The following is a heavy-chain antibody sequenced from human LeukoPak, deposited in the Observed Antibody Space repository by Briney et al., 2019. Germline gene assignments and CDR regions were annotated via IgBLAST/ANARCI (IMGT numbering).Heavy chain of an antibody. V-gene: IGHV4-30-2*01. J-gene: IGHJ5*02. D-gene: IGHD2-8*01. CDR1: GGSISSGGYY. CDR2: IYHSGST. CDR3: ARDLVSVYAIEGWFDP. Sequence: SSETLSLTCTVSGGSISSGGYYWSWIRQPPGKGLEWIGYIYHSGSTYYNPSLKSRVTISVDRSKNQFSLKLSSVTAADTAVYYCARDLVSVYAIEGWFDPWGQGTLVTVSS.